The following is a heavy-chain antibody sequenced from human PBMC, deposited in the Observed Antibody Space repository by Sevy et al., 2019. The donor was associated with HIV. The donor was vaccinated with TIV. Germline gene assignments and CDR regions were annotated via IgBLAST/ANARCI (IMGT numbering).Heavy chain of an antibody. CDR2: VSWNSGSI. Sequence: GGSLRLSCAVSGFTFDDYAMHWVRQAPGKGLEWFSGVSWNSGSIGYADSVQGRFTSSRDNGKNSLYLQMNSLRAEDTALYYCAKAVFVTVPGRGAFDIWGQGTMVTVSS. CDR1: GFTFDDYA. CDR3: AKAVFVTVPGRGAFDI. J-gene: IGHJ3*02. V-gene: IGHV3-9*01. D-gene: IGHD6-19*01.